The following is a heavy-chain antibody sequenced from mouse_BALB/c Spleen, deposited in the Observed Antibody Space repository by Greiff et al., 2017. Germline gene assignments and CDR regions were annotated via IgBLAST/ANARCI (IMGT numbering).Heavy chain of an antibody. CDR3: ARDYDGGFAY. CDR2: ISSGGSYT. Sequence: VQLKESGGGLVKPGGSLKLSCAASGFTFSSYAMSWVRQSPEKRLEWVAEISSGGSYTYYPDTVTGRFTISRDNAKNTLYLEMSSLRSEDTAMYYCARDYDGGFAYWGQGTLVTVSA. D-gene: IGHD1-2*01. J-gene: IGHJ3*01. CDR1: GFTFSSYA. V-gene: IGHV5-9-4*01.